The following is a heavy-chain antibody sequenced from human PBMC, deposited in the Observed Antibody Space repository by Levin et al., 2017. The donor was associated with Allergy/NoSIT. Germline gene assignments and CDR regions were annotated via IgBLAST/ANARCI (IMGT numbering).Heavy chain of an antibody. V-gene: IGHV3-23*01. D-gene: IGHD6-13*01. Sequence: QAGGSLRLSCAASGFTFSSYAMSWVRQAPGKGLEWVSAISGSGGSTYYADSVKGRFTISRDNSKNTLYLQMNSLRAEDTAVYYCAKPLSSGDIAAAGISAFDIWGQGTMVTVSS. J-gene: IGHJ3*02. CDR1: GFTFSSYA. CDR2: ISGSGGST. CDR3: AKPLSSGDIAAAGISAFDI.